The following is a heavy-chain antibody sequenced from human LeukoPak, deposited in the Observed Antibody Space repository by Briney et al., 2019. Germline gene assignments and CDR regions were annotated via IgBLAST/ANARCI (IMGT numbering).Heavy chain of an antibody. CDR3: ARALGRDCSSTSCPPYDAFDI. V-gene: IGHV1-69*13. Sequence: ASVKVSCKASGYTFTSYDIHWVRQAPGQGLEWMGGIIPIFGTANYAQKFQGRVTITADESTSTAYMELSSLRSEDTAVYYCARALGRDCSSTSCPPYDAFDIWGQGTMVTVSS. D-gene: IGHD2-2*01. J-gene: IGHJ3*02. CDR1: GYTFTSYD. CDR2: IIPIFGTA.